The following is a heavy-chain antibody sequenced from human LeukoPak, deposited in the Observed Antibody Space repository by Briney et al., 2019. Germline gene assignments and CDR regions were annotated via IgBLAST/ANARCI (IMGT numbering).Heavy chain of an antibody. CDR1: GYSISNVYF. J-gene: IGHJ4*02. CDR3: ARDMYAPNYYGSGSYDY. V-gene: IGHV4-38-2*02. CDR2: IYHSGST. Sequence: PSETLSLTCSVSGYSISNVYFWGWIRPPPGKGLEWIGSIYHSGSTFYNPPLKSRVNISVDTSKNQFSLKLSSVTAADTAVYYCARDMYAPNYYGSGSYDYWGQGTLVTVSS. D-gene: IGHD3-10*01.